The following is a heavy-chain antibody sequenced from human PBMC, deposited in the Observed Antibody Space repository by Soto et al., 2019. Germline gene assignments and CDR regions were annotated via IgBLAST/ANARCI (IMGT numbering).Heavy chain of an antibody. CDR2: ISSSSSYI. Sequence: EVQLVESGGGVVKLGGSLRLSCAASGFTFSSDSMNWVRQAPGKGLEWVSAISSSSSYIYYADSVRGRFTIARDNAKNSLYLQMNSLRAEDTAVYYCAMYGGPLRGYFDYWGQGTLVTVSS. CDR1: GFTFSSDS. V-gene: IGHV3-21*01. D-gene: IGHD4-17*01. CDR3: AMYGGPLRGYFDY. J-gene: IGHJ4*02.